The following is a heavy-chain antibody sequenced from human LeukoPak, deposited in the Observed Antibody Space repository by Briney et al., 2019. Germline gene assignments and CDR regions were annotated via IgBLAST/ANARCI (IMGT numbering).Heavy chain of an antibody. CDR3: TKLGYYFASSVLN. V-gene: IGHV3-23*01. CDR2: ISGSGGST. D-gene: IGHD3-22*01. Sequence: GGSLRLSRAASGFTFSSYTMSWVRQAPGKGLEWVSAISGSGGSTYYADSVKGRFTISRDNSKNTLYPQMNSLRAEDTAVYYCTKLGYYFASSVLNWGQGTLVSVSS. J-gene: IGHJ4*02. CDR1: GFTFSSYT.